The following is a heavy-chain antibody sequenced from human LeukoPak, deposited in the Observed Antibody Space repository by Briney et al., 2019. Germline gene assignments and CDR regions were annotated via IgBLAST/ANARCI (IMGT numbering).Heavy chain of an antibody. D-gene: IGHD6-6*01. Sequence: GGSLRLSCAASGFIFSSYSMNWVRQAPGKGLEWVSSISSTSSYIYYAESVKGRFTISRDNAKNSLYLEMNSLRAEDTAVYYCARGGSSSSWSQHADWGQGTMVTVSS. CDR2: ISSTSSYI. CDR1: GFIFSSYS. CDR3: ARGGSSSSWSQHAD. J-gene: IGHJ3*01. V-gene: IGHV3-21*01.